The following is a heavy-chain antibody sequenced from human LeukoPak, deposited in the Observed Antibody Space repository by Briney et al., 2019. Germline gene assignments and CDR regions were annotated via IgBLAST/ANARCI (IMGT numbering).Heavy chain of an antibody. CDR1: GYTFTSYY. Sequence: ASVKVSCKASGYTFTSYYMHWVRQAPGQGLEWMGIINPSGGSTSYAQKFQGRVTITADKSTSTAYMELSSLRSEDTAVYCCARVGYDFWSGYLHYFDYWGQGTLVTVSS. V-gene: IGHV1-46*01. CDR3: ARVGYDFWSGYLHYFDY. D-gene: IGHD3-3*01. J-gene: IGHJ4*02. CDR2: INPSGGST.